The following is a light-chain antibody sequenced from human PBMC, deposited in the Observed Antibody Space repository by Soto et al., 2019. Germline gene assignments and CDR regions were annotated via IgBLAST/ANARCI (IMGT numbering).Light chain of an antibody. Sequence: QSVLTQPPSASGSRGQSVTISCTGTKDDIGVYYFVSWYQHHPGKAPRLIIYEVVQRPSGVPDRFSGSKSGNTASLTVSGIQAADEADYFCKSYAGSNTYVFAGGTKVTVL. CDR3: KSYAGSNTYV. CDR1: KDDIGVYYF. J-gene: IGLJ1*01. CDR2: EVV. V-gene: IGLV2-8*01.